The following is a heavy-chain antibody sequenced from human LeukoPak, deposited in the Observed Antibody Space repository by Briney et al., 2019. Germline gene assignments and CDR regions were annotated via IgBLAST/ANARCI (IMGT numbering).Heavy chain of an antibody. CDR1: GGSFSDYY. J-gene: IGHJ5*02. D-gene: IGHD2-2*01. CDR2: IDHSGST. V-gene: IGHV4-34*01. Sequence: SETLSLTCAVYGGSFSDYYWSWIRQPPGKGLEWIGEIDHSGSTNYNPSLKSRVTISVDTSKNQFSLKLSSVTAADTAVYYCARQSCSSTSCTGRYRFDPWGQGTLVTVSS. CDR3: ARQSCSSTSCTGRYRFDP.